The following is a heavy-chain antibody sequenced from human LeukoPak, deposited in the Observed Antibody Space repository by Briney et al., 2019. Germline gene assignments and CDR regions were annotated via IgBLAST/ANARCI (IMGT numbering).Heavy chain of an antibody. CDR2: VDYSGNT. Sequence: SETLSLTCSVSGDSISRSGYYWGWIRQPPGQGLEWLGTVDYSGNTYYNPSLKSRVTISKDTSKNHFSLKLSSVTAADTAVYYCTRDIGYWVIDCWGQGTLVPVSS. CDR3: TRDIGYWVIDC. D-gene: IGHD2-8*02. V-gene: IGHV4-39*02. CDR1: GDSISRSGYY. J-gene: IGHJ4*02.